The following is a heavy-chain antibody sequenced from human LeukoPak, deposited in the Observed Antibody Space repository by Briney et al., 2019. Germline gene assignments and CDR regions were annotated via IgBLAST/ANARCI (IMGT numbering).Heavy chain of an antibody. V-gene: IGHV3-74*01. CDR3: ARVSTIMTTYWFDP. D-gene: IGHD4-11*01. Sequence: GGSLRLSCAASGFTFSSYWMHWVRQAPGKGLVWVSRINSDGSSTYYADSVKGRFSISRDNAKKSLYLQMTGLRVEDTAIYYCARVSTIMTTYWFDPWGQGALVSVSS. CDR1: GFTFSSYW. J-gene: IGHJ5*02. CDR2: INSDGSST.